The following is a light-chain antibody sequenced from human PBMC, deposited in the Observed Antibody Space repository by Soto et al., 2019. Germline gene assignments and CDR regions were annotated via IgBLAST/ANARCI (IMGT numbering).Light chain of an antibody. CDR2: GAS. CDR3: QQYNNWPRT. J-gene: IGKJ1*01. V-gene: IGKV3-15*01. Sequence: EIVTTQSPATLSVSPGERATLSCRASQSVSSNVAWYQQKPGQAPSLLIYGASTRATGIPARFSGSGSGTDFTLTISSLQSEDFAVYYCQQYNNWPRTVGQGTKGEIK. CDR1: QSVSSN.